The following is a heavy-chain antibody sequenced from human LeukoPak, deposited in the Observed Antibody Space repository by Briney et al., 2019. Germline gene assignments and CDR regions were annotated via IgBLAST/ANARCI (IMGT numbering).Heavy chain of an antibody. V-gene: IGHV1-69*04. Sequence: SVKVSCKPSGGTFSNSGFSWVRQAPGQGLEWMGRIVPILGIPNYAQKFQGRVTITADKSTNTAYMELSSLRSDDTAMYYCARDFTDDAFDIWGQGTMVTVSS. CDR2: IVPILGIP. CDR3: ARDFTDDAFDI. CDR1: GGTFSNSG. D-gene: IGHD3-16*01. J-gene: IGHJ3*02.